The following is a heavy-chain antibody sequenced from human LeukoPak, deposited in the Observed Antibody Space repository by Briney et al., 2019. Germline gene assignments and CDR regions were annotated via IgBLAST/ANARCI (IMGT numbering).Heavy chain of an antibody. J-gene: IGHJ4*02. Sequence: ASVKISCKASGYTFTIYYMHWVRQAPGQGLEWMGIINPSGGSTSYAQKFQGRVTMTRDMSTSTVYMELSSLRSEDTAVYYCARDHQYGDYDGTFDYWGQGTLVTVSS. CDR2: INPSGGST. CDR1: GYTFTIYY. D-gene: IGHD4-17*01. V-gene: IGHV1-46*01. CDR3: ARDHQYGDYDGTFDY.